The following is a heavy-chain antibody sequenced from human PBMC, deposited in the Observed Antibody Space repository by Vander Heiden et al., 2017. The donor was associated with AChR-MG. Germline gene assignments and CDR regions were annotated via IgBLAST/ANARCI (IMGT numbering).Heavy chain of an antibody. CDR2: IHYSGST. CDR3: VGSKQLVDYFDY. J-gene: IGHJ4*02. D-gene: IGHD1-1*01. Sequence: QVQLQESGPGLVKPSETLSLTRTVPGGSISPYYWSWIRQPPGKGLEWIGFIHYSGSTNYNPSLKSRVTISVDTSKNQFSLRLSSVTAADTAVYYCVGSKQLVDYFDYWGQGTLVTVSS. V-gene: IGHV4-59*08. CDR1: GGSISPYY.